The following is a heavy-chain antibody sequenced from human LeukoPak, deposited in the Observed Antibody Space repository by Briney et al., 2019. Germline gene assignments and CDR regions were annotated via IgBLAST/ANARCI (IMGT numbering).Heavy chain of an antibody. V-gene: IGHV4-34*01. J-gene: IGHJ5*02. CDR2: INHSGST. CDR1: GGSLNGYY. CDR3: VYSSSWYTARVEH. Sequence: PSETLSLTCAVYGGSLNGYYWSWIRQSPGKGLGWIGEINHSGSTNYNPSLKRRVTISVDTSKNQFSRKLSSVPAADTAVYYCVYSSSWYTARVEHWGQGTLVTVSS. D-gene: IGHD6-13*01.